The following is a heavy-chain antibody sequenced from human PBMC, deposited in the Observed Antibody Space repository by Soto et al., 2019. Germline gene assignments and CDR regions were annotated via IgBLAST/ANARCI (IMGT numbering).Heavy chain of an antibody. CDR2: ISGSGVST. CDR3: VKVPSGSYDY. Sequence: GGSLRLSCVGSGFIFGNTAMTWVRQVSGKGLEWVSSISGSGVSTYYADSVKGRFSTSRDNSKSTLYLQMNSLRVEDTAIYYCVKVPSGSYDYWGQGTLVTVSS. CDR1: GFIFGNTA. V-gene: IGHV3-23*01. D-gene: IGHD3-10*01. J-gene: IGHJ4*02.